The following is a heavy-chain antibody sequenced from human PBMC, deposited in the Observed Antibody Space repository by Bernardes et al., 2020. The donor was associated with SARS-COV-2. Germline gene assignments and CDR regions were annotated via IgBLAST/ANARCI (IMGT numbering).Heavy chain of an antibody. CDR1: GFTFRTYT. Sequence: VGSLRLSCEASGFTFRTYTMNWVRQAPGPGLAWVSTITDSGDSTYYADSVKGRFTISRDNSKDRLYLQMNSLRAEDTAVYFCAKRRVEWELLHYFDSWGQGTLVTGSS. CDR3: AKRRVEWELLHYFDS. D-gene: IGHD1-26*01. J-gene: IGHJ4*02. V-gene: IGHV3-23*01. CDR2: ITDSGDST.